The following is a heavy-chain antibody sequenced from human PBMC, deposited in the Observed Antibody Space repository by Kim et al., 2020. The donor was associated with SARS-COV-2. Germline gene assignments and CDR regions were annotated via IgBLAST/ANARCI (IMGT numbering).Heavy chain of an antibody. D-gene: IGHD3-9*01. Sequence: GRFTMYRDNSKNTLYLQMNSLRAEDTAVYYCAKEAAGNYDMLTGYYDFDYWGQGTLVTVSS. J-gene: IGHJ4*02. CDR3: AKEAAGNYDMLTGYYDFDY. V-gene: IGHV3-23*01.